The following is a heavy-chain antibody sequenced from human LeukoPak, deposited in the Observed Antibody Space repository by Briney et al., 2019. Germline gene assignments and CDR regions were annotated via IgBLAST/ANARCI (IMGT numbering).Heavy chain of an antibody. CDR3: ARTYIRSIAVAGTSDY. CDR2: ISSSSSYI. Sequence: GGSLGLSCAASGFTFSSYSMNWVRQAPGKGLEWVSSISSSSSYIYYADSVKGRFTISRDNAKNSLYLQMNSLRAEDTAVYYCARTYIRSIAVAGTSDYWGQGTLVTVSP. J-gene: IGHJ4*02. D-gene: IGHD6-19*01. CDR1: GFTFSSYS. V-gene: IGHV3-21*01.